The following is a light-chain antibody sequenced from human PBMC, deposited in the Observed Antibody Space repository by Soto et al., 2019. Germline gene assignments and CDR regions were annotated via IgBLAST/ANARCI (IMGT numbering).Light chain of an antibody. CDR3: QQANSCPIT. Sequence: DIQKTHSPYSLSASVGYSFTITCRASQNIRTYLDWYQQKPGRAPKLLIHSASALPSGVPSRFSGSGSGTEFTLTMSGLQPEDFATYYCQQANSCPITFGQGTQLEIK. V-gene: IGKV1-39*01. CDR2: SAS. CDR1: QNIRTY. J-gene: IGKJ5*01.